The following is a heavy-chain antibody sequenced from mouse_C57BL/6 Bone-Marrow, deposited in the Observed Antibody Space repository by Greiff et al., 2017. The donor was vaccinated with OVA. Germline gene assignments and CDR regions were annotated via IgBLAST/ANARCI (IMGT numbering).Heavy chain of an antibody. CDR3: SITTVSYWYFDV. CDR2: ISNKANNHAT. CDR1: GFTFSDAW. Sequence: EVKLMESGGGLVQPGGSMKLSCAASGFTFSDAWMDWVRQSPEKGLEWVAEISNKANNHATYYAVSVKGRFTISRDDSKSSVYLQMNSLRAEDTGIYYCSITTVSYWYFDVWGTGTTVTVSS. V-gene: IGHV6-6*01. D-gene: IGHD1-1*01. J-gene: IGHJ1*03.